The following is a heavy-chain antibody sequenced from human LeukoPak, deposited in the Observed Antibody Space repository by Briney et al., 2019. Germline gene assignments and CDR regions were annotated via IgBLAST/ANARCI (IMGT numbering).Heavy chain of an antibody. CDR1: GGSIRSSSYY. V-gene: IGHV4-39*01. J-gene: IGHJ4*02. D-gene: IGHD6-19*01. CDR2: IYYSGST. CDR3: ARQVVAVAGTGYFDY. Sequence: SETLSLTCTVSGGSIRSSSYYWGWIRQPPRMGLEWIGSIYYSGSTYYNASLKSRGTISVDTSKNQFSLKLNSVTAADTAVYFCARQVVAVAGTGYFDYWGQGTLVTVSS.